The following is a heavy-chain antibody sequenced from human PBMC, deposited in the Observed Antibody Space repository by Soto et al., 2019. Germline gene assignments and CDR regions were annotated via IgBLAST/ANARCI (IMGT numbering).Heavy chain of an antibody. CDR2: IMPIFRTP. V-gene: IGHV1-69*12. CDR1: GGTFSSSA. CDR3: ARDKDRQQLGGNYYYIMDV. J-gene: IGHJ6*02. Sequence: QVQLVQSGAEVKKPGSSVKVSCKASGGTFSSSAFSWVRQAPGQGLEWMGGIMPIFRTPDYAQKFQGRVTSTADETTSTAYMELSSLTSEDTGVYYCARDKDRQQLGGNYYYIMDVWGQGTTVTVSS. D-gene: IGHD3-3*02.